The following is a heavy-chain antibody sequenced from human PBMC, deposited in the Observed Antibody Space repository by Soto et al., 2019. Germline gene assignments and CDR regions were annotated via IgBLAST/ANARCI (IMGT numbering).Heavy chain of an antibody. CDR1: GFTFTSYA. Sequence: GGSLRLSCAASGFTFTSYAMTWVRQAPGKGLEWVSGISGTGGSTYYADSVKGRFTISGDKSKNTLYLHVNSLRAEDTAVYYCARGSAYSDYDLEYWGQGTLVTVSS. J-gene: IGHJ4*02. V-gene: IGHV3-23*01. D-gene: IGHD4-17*01. CDR2: ISGTGGST. CDR3: ARGSAYSDYDLEY.